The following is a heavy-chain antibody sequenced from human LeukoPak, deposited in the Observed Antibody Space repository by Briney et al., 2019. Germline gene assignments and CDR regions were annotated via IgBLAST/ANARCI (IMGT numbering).Heavy chain of an antibody. J-gene: IGHJ4*02. CDR1: GVTFSSYA. CDR2: IVPIFGTA. D-gene: IGHD4-11*01. Sequence: SVKVSCKASGVTFSSYAISWVRQAPGQGLEWMGRIVPIFGTANYTQKFQGRVTITTDESTSTAYMELSSLRSEDTAVYYCARGDDYSNYVLGYWGQGTLVSVSS. CDR3: ARGDDYSNYVLGY. V-gene: IGHV1-69*05.